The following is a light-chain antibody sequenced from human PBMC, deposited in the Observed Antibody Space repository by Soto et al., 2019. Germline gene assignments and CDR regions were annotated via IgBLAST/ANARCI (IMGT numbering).Light chain of an antibody. CDR2: LVS. CDR3: EQDRQRPLA. J-gene: IGKJ1*01. CDR1: ESLLHSNGYNY. Sequence: DIVVTQSTISLPVTPGEPASVSCRSSESLLHSNGYNYVDWYLQKPGQSPQLLIYLVSNRASGVPDRFSGSGSVTEFTLKNTRAQAEDVAAYYCEQDRQRPLAFGQGTKVDIK. V-gene: IGKV2-28*01.